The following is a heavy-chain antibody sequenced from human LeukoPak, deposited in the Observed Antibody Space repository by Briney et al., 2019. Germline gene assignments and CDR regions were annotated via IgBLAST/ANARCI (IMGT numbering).Heavy chain of an antibody. Sequence: PSETLSLTCTVSGGSISSYYWSWIRQPPGKGLEWIGYIYYSGSTNYNPSLKSRVTISVDTSKNQFSLKLSSVTAADTAVYYCARASPTTDYYYYGMDVWGQGTTVTVSS. D-gene: IGHD1-26*01. J-gene: IGHJ6*01. CDR3: ARASPTTDYYYYGMDV. V-gene: IGHV4-59*08. CDR1: GGSISSYY. CDR2: IYYSGST.